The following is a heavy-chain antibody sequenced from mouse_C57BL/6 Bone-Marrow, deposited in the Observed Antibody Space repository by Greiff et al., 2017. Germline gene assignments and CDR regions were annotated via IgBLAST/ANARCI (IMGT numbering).Heavy chain of an antibody. CDR2: IYPGSGST. CDR3: ARFYYGSSYGFAY. D-gene: IGHD1-1*01. V-gene: IGHV1-55*01. Sequence: QVQLQQPGAELVKPGASVKMSCKASGYTFTSYLITWVKQRPGQGLEWIGDIYPGSGSTNYNEKFKSKATLTVDTSSSTAYMQLSSLTSEDSAVYYCARFYYGSSYGFAYWGQGTLVTVSA. J-gene: IGHJ3*01. CDR1: GYTFTSYL.